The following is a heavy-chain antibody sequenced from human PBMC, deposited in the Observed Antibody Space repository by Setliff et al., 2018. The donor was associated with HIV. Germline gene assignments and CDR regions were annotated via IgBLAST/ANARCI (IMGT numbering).Heavy chain of an antibody. Sequence: GGSLRLSCAASGFTFSDYGMHWVRQAPGRGLEWVSHISSSSSRIYYADSVKGRFTISRDNAKNSLYLQMNSLRAEDTAVYYCARASRGGYYGSSGYAYWGQGTLVTVSS. D-gene: IGHD3-22*01. J-gene: IGHJ4*02. CDR2: ISSSSSRI. CDR3: ARASRGGYYGSSGYAY. CDR1: GFTFSDYG. V-gene: IGHV3-21*05.